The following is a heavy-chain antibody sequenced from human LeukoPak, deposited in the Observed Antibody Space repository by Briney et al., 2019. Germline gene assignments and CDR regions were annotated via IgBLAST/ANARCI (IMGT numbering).Heavy chain of an antibody. J-gene: IGHJ4*02. V-gene: IGHV4-34*01. Sequence: SETLSLTCAVYGVSFSGYYWSWIRQPPGKGLEWIGEINHSGSTNYNPSLKSRVTISVDTSKNQFSLKLSSVTAADTAVYYCARGPDYWGQGTLVTVSS. CDR2: INHSGST. CDR3: ARGPDY. CDR1: GVSFSGYY.